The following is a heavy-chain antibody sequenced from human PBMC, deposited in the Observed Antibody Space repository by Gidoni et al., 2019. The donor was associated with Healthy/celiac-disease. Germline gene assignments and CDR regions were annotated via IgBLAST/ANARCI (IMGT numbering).Heavy chain of an antibody. V-gene: IGHV1-8*01. CDR1: GYTFRSYD. CDR2: MNPNTGNT. CDR3: ATPGSLHLGESIPH. D-gene: IGHD3-16*01. J-gene: IGHJ4*02. Sequence: QVQLVQSGAEVKKPGASVTVSCKASGYTFRSYDINWVRQATGQGLEWMGWMNPNTGNTGYAQKFQGRLTMTRNTSISTAYMELSSLRSEDTAVYYCATPGSLHLGESIPHWGQGTLVIVSS.